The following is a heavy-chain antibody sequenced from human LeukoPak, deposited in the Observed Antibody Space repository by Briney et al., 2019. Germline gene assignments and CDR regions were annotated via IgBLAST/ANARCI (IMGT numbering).Heavy chain of an antibody. CDR1: GFTFSDYW. CDR2: IKEDGSEK. CDR3: AREDASSMDV. V-gene: IGHV3-7*01. J-gene: IGHJ6*03. Sequence: GGSLRLSCEAYGFTFSDYWMTWVRQAPGQGLEWVANIKEDGSEKYYVDSVRGRLTIARDNAKNSLYLQMNSLRAEDTAVYYCAREDASSMDVWGKGTTVTVSS.